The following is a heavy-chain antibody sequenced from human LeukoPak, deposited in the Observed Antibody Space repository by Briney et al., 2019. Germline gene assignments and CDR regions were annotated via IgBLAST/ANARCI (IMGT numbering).Heavy chain of an antibody. D-gene: IGHD2-15*01. CDR2: VSDTGGAA. CDR1: GFTFSRYA. V-gene: IGHV3-23*01. CDR3: ARGGWSGFYYGMDV. J-gene: IGHJ6*02. Sequence: TGGSLRLSCAASGFTFSRYAMTWVRQSPGKGLEWVSAVSDTGGAAFYAASVKGRFTISRDSSNNTVFLQMNSLRAEDTALYYCARGGWSGFYYGMDVWGQGTTVTVSS.